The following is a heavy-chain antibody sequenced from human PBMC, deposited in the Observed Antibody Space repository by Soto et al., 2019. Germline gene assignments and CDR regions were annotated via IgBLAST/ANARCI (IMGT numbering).Heavy chain of an antibody. V-gene: IGHV4-39*01. CDR1: GGSISSSSYY. J-gene: IGHJ3*02. Sequence: QLQLQESGPGLMKPSETLSLTCTVSGGSISSSSYYWGWIRQPPGKGLEWIGSIYYSGSTYYNPSLKSRVTISVDTSKNQFSLKLSSVTAADTAVYYCASTKTGFGELLDDAFDIWGQGTMVTVSS. D-gene: IGHD3-10*01. CDR3: ASTKTGFGELLDDAFDI. CDR2: IYYSGST.